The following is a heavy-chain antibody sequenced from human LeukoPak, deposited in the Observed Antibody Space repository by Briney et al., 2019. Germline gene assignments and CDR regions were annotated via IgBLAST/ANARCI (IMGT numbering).Heavy chain of an antibody. CDR1: GFPFDRYW. D-gene: IGHD3-16*01. V-gene: IGHV3-7*01. CDR3: ARQPIYEAYFDF. CDR2: IKHDGSEK. Sequence: GGSLRLSCVASGFPFDRYWMSWVRQAPGKGLEWVANIKHDGSEKNFVDSVKGRFTISRDNAENSLFLQMNGLRADDTAAYFCARQPIYEAYFDFWGQGTLVTVSS. J-gene: IGHJ4*02.